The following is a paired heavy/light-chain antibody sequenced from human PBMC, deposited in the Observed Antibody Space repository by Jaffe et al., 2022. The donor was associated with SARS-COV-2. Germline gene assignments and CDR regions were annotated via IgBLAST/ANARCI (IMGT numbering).Heavy chain of an antibody. D-gene: IGHD5-12*01. Sequence: EVQMVESGGGLVQPGGSLRLSCVGSGFTFGSYWMHWVRQAPGKGLEWVANMKQDGSEQFYVESVKGRFTVSRDNAKNSFYLQMNTLRADDTAVYYCARDNSGPDYWGQGTLVVVSS. J-gene: IGHJ4*02. V-gene: IGHV3-7*03. CDR1: GFTFGSYW. CDR3: ARDNSGPDY. CDR2: MKQDGSEQ.
Light chain of an antibody. CDR2: RNN. CDR1: RSNIGKYV. CDR3: AAWDESLVGWV. J-gene: IGLJ3*02. Sequence: QSVLTQPPSVSGTPGQGVSISCSGDRSNIGKYVVNWYQQLPGTAPKLLISRNNQRPSGVPDRFSGSKSGTSASLAISGLQSEDEADYYCAAWDESLVGWVFGEGTKLTV. V-gene: IGLV1-44*01.